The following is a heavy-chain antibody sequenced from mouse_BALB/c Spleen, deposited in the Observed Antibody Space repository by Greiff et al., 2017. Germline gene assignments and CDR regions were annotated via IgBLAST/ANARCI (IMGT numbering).Heavy chain of an antibody. CDR2: ISDGGSYT. CDR3: ARHLTY. Sequence: DVKLVESGGGLVKPGGSLKLSCAASGFTFSDYYMYWVRQTPEKRLEWVATISDGGSYTYYPDSVKGRFTISRDNAKNNLYLQMSSLKSEDTAMYYCARHLTYWGQGTLVTVSA. J-gene: IGHJ3*01. V-gene: IGHV5-4*02. CDR1: GFTFSDYY.